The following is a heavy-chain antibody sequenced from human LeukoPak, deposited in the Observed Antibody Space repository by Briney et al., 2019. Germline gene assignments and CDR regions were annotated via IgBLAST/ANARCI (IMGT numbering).Heavy chain of an antibody. D-gene: IGHD6-13*01. CDR2: IKQDGSEK. CDR3: ARDVTAGIAAAGDFDY. J-gene: IGHJ4*02. CDR1: GFTFSSYW. V-gene: IGHV3-7*01. Sequence: GGSLRLSCAASGFTFSSYWMSWVRQAPGKGREWVANIKQDGSEKYYVDSVKGRFTISRDNAKNSLYLQMNSLRAEDTAVYYCARDVTAGIAAAGDFDYWGQGTLVTVSS.